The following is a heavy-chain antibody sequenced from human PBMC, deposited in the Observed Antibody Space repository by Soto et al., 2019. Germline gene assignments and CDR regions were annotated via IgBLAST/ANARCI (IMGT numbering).Heavy chain of an antibody. J-gene: IGHJ4*02. CDR2: IFHTGGT. CDR3: ARVFSSGSGWMYYFDF. CDR1: SDSIAGENW. Sequence: QVQLQESGPGLVKPSETLSLTCTVSSDSIAGENWWSWVRQPPGMGLEWIGEIFHTGGTNYNPSLKSRLTMEVDKSKNPFSLKLISATAADTAVYYCARVFSSGSGWMYYFDFWGQGTLVSVSS. D-gene: IGHD6-25*01. V-gene: IGHV4-4*02.